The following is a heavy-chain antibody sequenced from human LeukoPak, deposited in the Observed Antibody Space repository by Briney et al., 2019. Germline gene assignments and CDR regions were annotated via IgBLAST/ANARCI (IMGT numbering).Heavy chain of an antibody. V-gene: IGHV3-53*01. Sequence: GGSLRLSCAASGFIVSNNFMSWVRQAPGKGLEWVSVLYSAGSTFYVDSVKGRFTISRDNSKNMLFLQMNSLRVEDAAIYYCAGSPWDGIRGVGLDYLDYWGRGTLVTVSS. CDR3: AGSPWDGIRGVGLDYLDY. J-gene: IGHJ4*02. D-gene: IGHD1-26*01. CDR1: GFIVSNNF. CDR2: LYSAGST.